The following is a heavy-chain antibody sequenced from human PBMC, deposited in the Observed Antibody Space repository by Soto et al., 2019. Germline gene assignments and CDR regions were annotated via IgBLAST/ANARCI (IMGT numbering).Heavy chain of an antibody. CDR1: GFSLSNARMG. V-gene: IGHV2-26*01. J-gene: IGHJ4*02. Sequence: SGPTLVNPTEALTLTCTVSGFSLSNARMGVSWIRQPPGKALEWLAHIFSNDEKSYSTSLKSRLTISKDTSKSQVVLTMTNMDPVDTATYYCARMVGDCDFWSGYYRRSPDFYYFDYCGQVTLFPVSS. CDR2: IFSNDEK. CDR3: ARMVGDCDFWSGYYRRSPDFYYFDY. D-gene: IGHD3-3*01.